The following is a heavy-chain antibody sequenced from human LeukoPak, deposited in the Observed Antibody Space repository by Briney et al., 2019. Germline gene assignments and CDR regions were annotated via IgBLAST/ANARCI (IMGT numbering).Heavy chain of an antibody. D-gene: IGHD1-26*01. V-gene: IGHV3-48*03. J-gene: IGHJ4*02. Sequence: GGSLRLSCAAGGFTFSSYERNWVGQGQGKGREGGSFLSSCGSTIYYAVPVKGRFTTSKDNATTSLYLQIHSLRAEATAVYYCARDQLQIVGATYFDYRGPGTLVTVSS. CDR1: GFTFSSYE. CDR2: LSSCGSTI. CDR3: ARDQLQIVGATYFDY.